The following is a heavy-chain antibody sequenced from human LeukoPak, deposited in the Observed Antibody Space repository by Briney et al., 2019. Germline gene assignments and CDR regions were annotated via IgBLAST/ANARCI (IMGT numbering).Heavy chain of an antibody. CDR1: GYTFTSYG. CDR2: ISAYNGNT. CDR3: AREGYGGPHDAFDI. D-gene: IGHD4-23*01. J-gene: IGHJ3*02. V-gene: IGHV1-18*01. Sequence: HWASVKLSCKASGYTFTSYGISWVRQAPGQGLEWMGWISAYNGNTNYAQKLQGRVTMTTDTSTSTAYMELRSLRSDDTAVYYCAREGYGGPHDAFDIWGQGTMVTVSS.